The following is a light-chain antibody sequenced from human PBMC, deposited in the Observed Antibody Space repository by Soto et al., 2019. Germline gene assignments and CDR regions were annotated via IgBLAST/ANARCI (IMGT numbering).Light chain of an antibody. CDR3: CSYAGTISWV. CDR1: SSDVGSYDF. Sequence: QSVLTQPASVSGSPGQSITISCTGTSSDVGSYDFVSWFQQHPGKAPKLMISQVSQRPSGVSSRFSGSKSGNTASLTISGLQAEDEADYYCCSYAGTISWVFGGGTKLTVL. J-gene: IGLJ3*02. V-gene: IGLV2-23*02. CDR2: QVS.